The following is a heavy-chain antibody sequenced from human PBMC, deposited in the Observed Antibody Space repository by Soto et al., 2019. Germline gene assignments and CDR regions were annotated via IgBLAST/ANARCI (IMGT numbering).Heavy chain of an antibody. D-gene: IGHD3-22*01. V-gene: IGHV4-31*03. CDR1: GGSISSGGYY. CDR2: IYYSGST. J-gene: IGHJ5*01. Sequence: SETLSLTCTVSGGSISSGGYYWSWIRQHPGKGLEWIGYIYYSGSTYYNPSLKSRVTISVDTSKNQFSLKLSSVTAADTAVYYCAESSGAYNWLDPWGQGTLVTTSS. CDR3: AESSGAYNWLDP.